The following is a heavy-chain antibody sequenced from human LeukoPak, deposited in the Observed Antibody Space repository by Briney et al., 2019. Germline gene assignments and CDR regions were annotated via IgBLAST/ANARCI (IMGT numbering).Heavy chain of an antibody. V-gene: IGHV3-23*01. J-gene: IGHJ4*02. CDR3: AKGRVVRAHTFDY. CDR2: ISGSGGST. CDR1: GFTVSSNY. Sequence: GGSLRLSCAASGFTVSSNYMSWVRQAPGKGLEWVSAISGSGGSTYYADSVKGRFTISRDNSKNTLYLQMNSLRAEDTAVYYCAKGRVVRAHTFDYWGQGTLVTVSS. D-gene: IGHD3-3*01.